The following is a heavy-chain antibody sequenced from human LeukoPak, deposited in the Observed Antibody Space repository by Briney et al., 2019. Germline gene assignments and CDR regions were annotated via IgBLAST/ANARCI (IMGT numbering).Heavy chain of an antibody. V-gene: IGHV3-20*04. CDR2: VDRNGNDA. CDR3: ARGRDWLDP. Sequence: GGSLRLSCAASGFNFNDYGMSRVRQAPGKGLEWVSGVDRNGNDAGYGDSVKGRFTISKDNGAKSLFLQMSSVRVEDTAIYYCARGRDWLDPWGQGILVTVSS. CDR1: GFNFNDYG. J-gene: IGHJ5*02.